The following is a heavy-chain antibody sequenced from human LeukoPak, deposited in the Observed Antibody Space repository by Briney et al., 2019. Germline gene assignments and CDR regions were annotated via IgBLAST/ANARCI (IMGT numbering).Heavy chain of an antibody. CDR3: ARSARYYDILTGYYRGDSPYYFDY. D-gene: IGHD3-9*01. Sequence: PGGSLRLSCAASGFTFSSYEMNWVRQAPGKGLEWVSYISSSGRTIYHADSVKGRFTISRGNAKNSLYLQMNSLRAEDTAVYYCARSARYYDILTGYYRGDSPYYFDYWGQGTLVTVSS. J-gene: IGHJ4*02. CDR1: GFTFSSYE. CDR2: ISSSGRTI. V-gene: IGHV3-48*03.